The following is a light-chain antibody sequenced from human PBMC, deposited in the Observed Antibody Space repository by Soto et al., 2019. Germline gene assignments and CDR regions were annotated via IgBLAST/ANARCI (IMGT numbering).Light chain of an antibody. CDR1: QSVTVNS. CDR3: QQYGDSPLT. Sequence: EIQLTQSPNTLSFSAGGRVTLSCRASQSVTVNSLAWYQQKPGQAPRLLIYAASTRAAAVPDRFTGSGSGTDFALTISRLEPEDFGVYYCQQYGDSPLTSGPGTKVDI. CDR2: AAS. J-gene: IGKJ3*01. V-gene: IGKV3-20*01.